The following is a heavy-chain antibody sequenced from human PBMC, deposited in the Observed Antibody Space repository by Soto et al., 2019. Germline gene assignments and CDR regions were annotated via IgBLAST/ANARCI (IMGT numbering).Heavy chain of an antibody. D-gene: IGHD5-12*01. Sequence: GASVKVSCKASGYTFTSYAMHWVRQAPGQRLEWMGWINAGNGNTKYSQKFQGRVTITRDTSASTAYMELSSLRSEDTAVYYCVRDSPTNLEDPDTVASWFDPWGQGTQVTVSS. CDR1: GYTFTSYA. CDR2: INAGNGNT. V-gene: IGHV1-3*01. J-gene: IGHJ5*02. CDR3: VRDSPTNLEDPDTVASWFDP.